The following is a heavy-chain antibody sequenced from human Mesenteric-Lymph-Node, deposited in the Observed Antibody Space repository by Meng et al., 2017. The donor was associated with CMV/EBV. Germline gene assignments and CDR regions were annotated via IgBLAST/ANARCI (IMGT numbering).Heavy chain of an antibody. V-gene: IGHV4-59*01. Sequence: SETLSLTCNVSGGSIGPNYWSWIRQPPGKGLEWIGYIYYSGSIDYNPSLKSRVTMSINTSKNQFSLRLSSVTAADTAVYYCARVGYFDFSFDSWGQGTLVTVSS. D-gene: IGHD3-3*01. J-gene: IGHJ4*02. CDR2: IYYSGSI. CDR3: ARVGYFDFSFDS. CDR1: GGSIGPNY.